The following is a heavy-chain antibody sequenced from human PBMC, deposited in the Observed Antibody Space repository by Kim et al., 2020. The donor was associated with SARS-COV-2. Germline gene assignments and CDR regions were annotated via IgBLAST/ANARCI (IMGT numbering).Heavy chain of an antibody. D-gene: IGHD6-25*01. V-gene: IGHV3-7*01. CDR3: ARDDGFRSIDH. J-gene: IGHJ4*02. Sequence: KFYVDSVVGRFTVSRYNVKNSVYLQMDGLRPEDTAVYYCARDDGFRSIDHWGQGILVTVSS. CDR2: K.